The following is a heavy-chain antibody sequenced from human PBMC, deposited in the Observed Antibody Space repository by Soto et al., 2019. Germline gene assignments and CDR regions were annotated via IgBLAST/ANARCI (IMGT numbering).Heavy chain of an antibody. Sequence: ASVKVSCKASGGTFSSYAISWVRQAPGQGLEWMGGIIPIFGTANYAQKFQGRVTITADESTSTAYMELSSLRSEDTAVYYCARYYYGSGSYPPYFDYWGQGTLVTVSS. J-gene: IGHJ4*02. CDR2: IIPIFGTA. CDR3: ARYYYGSGSYPPYFDY. D-gene: IGHD3-10*01. V-gene: IGHV1-69*13. CDR1: GGTFSSYA.